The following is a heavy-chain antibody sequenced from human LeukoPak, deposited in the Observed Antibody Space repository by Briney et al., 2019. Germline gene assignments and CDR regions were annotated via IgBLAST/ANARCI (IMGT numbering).Heavy chain of an antibody. V-gene: IGHV1-18*01. CDR3: ARGGRTTAPDY. CDR2: ITAYSGHI. Sequence: ASVKVSCKTSGYTFDSYGISWVRQAPGQGLEWMAWITAYSGHIDYAQNLQGRATVTTDTSTSTAYMELRSLRSDDTAVYYCARGGRTTAPDYWGQGTLVTVSS. J-gene: IGHJ4*02. CDR1: GYTFDSYG. D-gene: IGHD2/OR15-2a*01.